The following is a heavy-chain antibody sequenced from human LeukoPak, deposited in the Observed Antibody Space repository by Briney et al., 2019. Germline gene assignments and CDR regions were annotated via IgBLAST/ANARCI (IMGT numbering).Heavy chain of an antibody. V-gene: IGHV5-51*01. D-gene: IGHD4-23*01. J-gene: IGHJ4*02. CDR3: ARVVNLSVVTSLFDS. Sequence: GDSLQISCKGSGYTFPSYWIGWVRQPPGKGLEWMGIIYPGDSDTRYSPTFQGQVTISADKSISTAYLQWGSLKASDTAMYYCARVVNLSVVTSLFDSWGQGTLVTVSS. CDR2: IYPGDSDT. CDR1: GYTFPSYW.